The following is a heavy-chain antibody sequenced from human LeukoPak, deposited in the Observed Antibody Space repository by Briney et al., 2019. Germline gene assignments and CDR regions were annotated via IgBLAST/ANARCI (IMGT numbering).Heavy chain of an antibody. Sequence: GGSLRLSCVASGFSFSYHRMSWVRQAPGKGLEWVADIKQDGSEQYYADSVRGRFTITRDNDKNSVYLQMNSLRVEDTAVYFCARDSTGRQADSFDIWGQGTMVTVSS. J-gene: IGHJ3*02. CDR3: ARDSTGRQADSFDI. CDR2: IKQDGSEQ. CDR1: GFSFSYHR. D-gene: IGHD2-8*02. V-gene: IGHV3-7*01.